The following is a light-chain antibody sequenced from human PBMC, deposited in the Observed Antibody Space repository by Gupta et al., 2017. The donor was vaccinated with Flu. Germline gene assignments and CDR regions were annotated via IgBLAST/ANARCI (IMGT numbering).Light chain of an antibody. V-gene: IGKV1-9*01. Sequence: DIQLTQSPSFLSASVGDRVTITRRASQGISSYLAWYQQKRGKAPKLLIYAASTLQSGVPSRFSGSGSGTEFTLTISSLQPEDFATYYCQQLNSYPWTFGQGTKVEIK. J-gene: IGKJ1*01. CDR3: QQLNSYPWT. CDR1: QGISSY. CDR2: AAS.